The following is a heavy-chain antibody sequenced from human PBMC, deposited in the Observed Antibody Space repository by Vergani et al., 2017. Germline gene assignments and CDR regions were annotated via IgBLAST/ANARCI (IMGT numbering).Heavy chain of an antibody. Sequence: QVQLVESGEGVVQRGGSLRLSCATSEFTLSNYDMQWIRQGPGKGLEFVAFIQFDGSNQYYADSVKGRFTLSRDFSKNTLYLQMNSLRTDDTATYYCAKHFRGWGIDYWGQGTQVIVSS. J-gene: IGHJ4*02. CDR1: EFTLSNYD. V-gene: IGHV3-30*02. CDR3: AKHFRGWGIDY. D-gene: IGHD3-16*01. CDR2: IQFDGSNQ.